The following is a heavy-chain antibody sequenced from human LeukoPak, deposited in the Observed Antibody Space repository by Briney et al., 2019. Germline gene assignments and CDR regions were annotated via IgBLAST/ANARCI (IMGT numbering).Heavy chain of an antibody. CDR3: ARFGLPYCIDL. J-gene: IGHJ6*02. CDR1: GFTFNLHS. CDR2: IRPDGSAV. Sequence: PGGSLRLSCIASGFTFNLHSMSWVCEAPVKGVGWVASIRPDGSAVFYVDSVKGRFTFSRDNAKKSLDLQMNSLRAEDTSVYYCARFGLPYCIDLWGQGAMVTVSS. V-gene: IGHV3-7*01. D-gene: IGHD3/OR15-3a*01.